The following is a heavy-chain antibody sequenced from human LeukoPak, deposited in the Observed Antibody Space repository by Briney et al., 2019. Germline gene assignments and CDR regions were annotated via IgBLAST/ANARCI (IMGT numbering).Heavy chain of an antibody. CDR1: GFTFSSYS. D-gene: IGHD2-21*02. CDR2: ISSSSSYI. V-gene: IGHV3-21*01. Sequence: PGGSLRLSCAASGFTFSSYSMNWVRQAPGKGLEWVSSISSSSSYIYYADSVKGRFTISRDNAKNSLYLQMNSLRAEDTAVYYCAREPAYCGGDCYNPSYFDYWGQGTLVTVSS. J-gene: IGHJ4*02. CDR3: AREPAYCGGDCYNPSYFDY.